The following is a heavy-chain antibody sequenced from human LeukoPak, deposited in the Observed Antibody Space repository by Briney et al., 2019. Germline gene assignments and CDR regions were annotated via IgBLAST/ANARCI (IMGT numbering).Heavy chain of an antibody. CDR3: ARGADCSSTSCYKGDWFDP. V-gene: IGHV3-21*01. CDR1: GFTFSSYN. D-gene: IGHD2-2*02. CDR2: ISSSGSYI. Sequence: PGGSLRLSCAASGFTFSSYNMNWVRQAPGKGLEWVSFISSSGSYIYYADSVRGRFTISRDNAENSLCLQMNSLRAEDTAVYYCARGADCSSTSCYKGDWFDPWGQGTLVTVSS. J-gene: IGHJ5*02.